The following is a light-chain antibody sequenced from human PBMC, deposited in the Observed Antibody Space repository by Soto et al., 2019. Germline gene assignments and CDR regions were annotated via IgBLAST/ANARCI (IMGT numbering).Light chain of an antibody. CDR2: MND. CDR3: ASWDDSLSGYV. Sequence: QSALTQPPSASGNPGQRLTISCSGSTSNTLRNYVYWYRQFPGTAPRLLISMNDQRPSGVPDRFSGSKSGTSASLAISGLRSEDEADYYCASWDDSLSGYVFGTGTKVTVL. J-gene: IGLJ1*01. V-gene: IGLV1-47*01. CDR1: TSNTLRNY.